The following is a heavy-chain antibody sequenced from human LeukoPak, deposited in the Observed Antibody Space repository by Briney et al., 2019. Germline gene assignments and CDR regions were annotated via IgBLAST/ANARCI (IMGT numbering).Heavy chain of an antibody. V-gene: IGHV3-48*02. J-gene: IGHJ4*02. CDR1: GFTFSTAW. D-gene: IGHD1-1*01. Sequence: GGSLRLSCAASGFTFSTAWMSWVHQAPGKGLEWVSYISSTSSTIYYADSVKGRFTISRDNAKNSLYLQMNSLRDEDTAVYYCARSGNYDWWGQGTLVTVSS. CDR3: ARSGNYDW. CDR2: ISSTSSTI.